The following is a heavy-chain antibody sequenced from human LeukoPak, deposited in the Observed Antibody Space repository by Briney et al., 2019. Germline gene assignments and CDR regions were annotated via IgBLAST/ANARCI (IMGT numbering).Heavy chain of an antibody. J-gene: IGHJ4*02. V-gene: IGHV3-30-3*01. CDR1: GFTFSSYA. CDR2: ISYDGSNK. D-gene: IGHD6-13*01. CDR3: ARGWPWDY. Sequence: GGSLRLSCAASGFTFSSYAMHWVRQAPGKGLEWVAVISYDGSNKYYADSVKGRFTISRDNSKNTLYLQMNSLRAEDTAVYYCARGWPWDYWGQGTLVTVSS.